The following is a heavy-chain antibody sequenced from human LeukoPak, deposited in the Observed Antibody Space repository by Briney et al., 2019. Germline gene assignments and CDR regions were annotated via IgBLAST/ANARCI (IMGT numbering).Heavy chain of an antibody. D-gene: IGHD6-13*01. J-gene: IGHJ6*02. CDR3: AKDGSYSSSWYYYYGMDV. Sequence: PGGSLRLSRAASGFTFSSYGMHWVRQAPGKGLKWVAVISYDGSNKYYADSVKGRFTISRDNSKNTLYLQMNSLRAEDTAVYYCAKDGSYSSSWYYYYGMDVWGQGTTVTVSS. CDR2: ISYDGSNK. CDR1: GFTFSSYG. V-gene: IGHV3-30*18.